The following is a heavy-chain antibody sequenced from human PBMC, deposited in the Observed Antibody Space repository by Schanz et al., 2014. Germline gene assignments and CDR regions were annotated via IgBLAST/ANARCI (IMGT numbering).Heavy chain of an antibody. CDR1: GFTFSDYW. CDR2: IKSAGRST. V-gene: IGHV3-74*01. Sequence: EMRLVESGGGLVQPGGSLRLSCVASGFTFSDYWMHWVRQAPGKGLVWVSRIKSAGRSTTYADSGKGRFTISRDNAKSTLYLQMNSLRAEDTAVYYCAREGDTIFRGVTFYGMDVWGQGTTVTVPS. D-gene: IGHD3-10*01. CDR3: AREGDTIFRGVTFYGMDV. J-gene: IGHJ6*02.